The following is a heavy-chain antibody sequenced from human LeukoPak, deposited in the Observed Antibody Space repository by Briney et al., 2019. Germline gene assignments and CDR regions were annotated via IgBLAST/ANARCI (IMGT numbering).Heavy chain of an antibody. CDR1: GYTFTSYA. CDR3: ARSPPLRFLEWLLHQDPYNWFDP. J-gene: IGHJ5*02. D-gene: IGHD3-3*01. V-gene: IGHV7-4-1*02. CDR2: INTNTGNP. Sequence: ASVKVSCKASGYTFTSYAMNWVRQAPGQGLEWMGWINTNTGNPTYAQGFTGRFVFSLDTSVSTAYLQISSLKAEDTAVYYCARSPPLRFLEWLLHQDPYNWFDPRGQGTLVTVSS.